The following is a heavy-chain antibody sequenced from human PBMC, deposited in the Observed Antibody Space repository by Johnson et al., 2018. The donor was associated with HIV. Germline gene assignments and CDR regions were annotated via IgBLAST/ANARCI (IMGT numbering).Heavy chain of an antibody. D-gene: IGHD2-15*01. CDR1: GFTFSSYA. CDR2: ISYAGSNK. CDR3: ARDGGSPTLAWDAAFDL. V-gene: IGHV3-30*04. J-gene: IGHJ3*01. Sequence: QVQLVESGGGVVQPGRSLRLSCAASGFTFSSYAMPWVRQAPGKGLEWVAFISYAGSNKYYADYVKGRFTISRDNSKNTLYLQMNSRRAEDTAVYYCARDGGSPTLAWDAAFDLWGRGTMVTVAS.